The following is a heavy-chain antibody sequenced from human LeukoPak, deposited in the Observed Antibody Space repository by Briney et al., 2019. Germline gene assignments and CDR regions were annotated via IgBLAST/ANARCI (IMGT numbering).Heavy chain of an antibody. Sequence: PSETLSLTCAVYGGSFSGYYWSWIRQPPGKGLEWIGEINHSGSTNYNPSLKSRVTISVDTSKNQFSLKLSSVTAADTAVYYCARSPPKYDILTGYSGRYFDYWGQGTLVTVSS. J-gene: IGHJ4*02. D-gene: IGHD3-9*01. CDR1: GGSFSGYY. V-gene: IGHV4-34*01. CDR2: INHSGST. CDR3: ARSPPKYDILTGYSGRYFDY.